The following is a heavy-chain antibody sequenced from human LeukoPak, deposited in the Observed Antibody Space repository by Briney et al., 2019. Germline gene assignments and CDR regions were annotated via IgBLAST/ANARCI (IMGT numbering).Heavy chain of an antibody. CDR3: AKDLRGPYCGGDCSGGY. CDR1: GFTFSSYT. J-gene: IGHJ4*02. CDR2: ITSSSSYI. Sequence: PGGSLRLSCAASGFTFSSYTMNWVRQAPGKGLEWVSSITSSSSYIYYADSVKGRFTISRDNAKNTLCLQMNSLRAEDTAVYYCAKDLRGPYCGGDCSGGYWGQGTLVTVSS. D-gene: IGHD2-21*02. V-gene: IGHV3-21*04.